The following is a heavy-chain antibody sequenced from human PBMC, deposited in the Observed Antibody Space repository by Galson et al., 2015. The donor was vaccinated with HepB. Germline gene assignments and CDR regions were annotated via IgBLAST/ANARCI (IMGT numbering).Heavy chain of an antibody. D-gene: IGHD3-16*01. Sequence: SLRLSCAASGFTFSSYAMHWVRQAPGKGLEWVAVISYDGSNKYYADSVKGRFTISRDNSKNTLYLQMNSLRAEDTAVYYCARGSEGGYWGQGTLVTVSS. V-gene: IGHV3-30-3*01. CDR2: ISYDGSNK. CDR3: ARGSEGGY. CDR1: GFTFSSYA. J-gene: IGHJ4*02.